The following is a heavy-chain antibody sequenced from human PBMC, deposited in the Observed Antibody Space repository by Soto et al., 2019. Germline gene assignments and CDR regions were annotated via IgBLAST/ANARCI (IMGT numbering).Heavy chain of an antibody. CDR2: IYYSGST. D-gene: IGHD3-3*01. CDR1: GGSVSSGSYY. Sequence: TLSLTCIVSGGSVSSGSYYWSWIRQPPGKGLEWIGYIYYSGSTNYNPSLKSRVTISVDTSKNQFSLKLSSVTAADTAVYYCARNADGLRFLEIPYYYYYGMDVWGQGTTVTVSS. J-gene: IGHJ6*02. V-gene: IGHV4-61*01. CDR3: ARNADGLRFLEIPYYYYYGMDV.